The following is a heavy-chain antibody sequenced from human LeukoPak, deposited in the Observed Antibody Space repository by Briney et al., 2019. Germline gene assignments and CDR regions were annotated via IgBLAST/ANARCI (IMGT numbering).Heavy chain of an antibody. CDR3: ARVSGDVDTAMVFDY. Sequence: SETLSLTYTVSGGSISSGGYSWSWNRQFPGKGLEWIGYIYYSGSTNYNPSLKSRVTISVDTSKNQFSLKLSSVTAADTAVYYCARVSGDVDTAMVFDYWGQGTLVAVSS. CDR2: IYYSGST. CDR1: GGSISSGGYS. V-gene: IGHV4-61*08. J-gene: IGHJ4*02. D-gene: IGHD5-18*01.